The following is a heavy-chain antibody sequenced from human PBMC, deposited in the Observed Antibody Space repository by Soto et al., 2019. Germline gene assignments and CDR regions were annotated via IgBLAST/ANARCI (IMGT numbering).Heavy chain of an antibody. Sequence: EVQLVESRGGLVQPGGSLKLSCAASGFTFSGSAMHWVRQASGKGLEWVGRIRSKANSYATAYAASVKGRFTISRDDSKNTAYLQMNSLKTEDTAVYYCTRLGGDPTPGYWGQGTLVTVSS. D-gene: IGHD2-21*02. J-gene: IGHJ4*02. CDR1: GFTFSGSA. CDR3: TRLGGDPTPGY. V-gene: IGHV3-73*02. CDR2: IRSKANSYAT.